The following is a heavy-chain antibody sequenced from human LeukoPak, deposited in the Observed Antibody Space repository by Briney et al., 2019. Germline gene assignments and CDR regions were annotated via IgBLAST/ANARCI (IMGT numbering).Heavy chain of an antibody. D-gene: IGHD3-3*01. J-gene: IGHJ4*02. V-gene: IGHV3-30-3*01. CDR2: ISYDGSNK. CDR1: GFTFSSYA. CDR3: AREGYYDFWSGYSKNFDY. Sequence: GGSLRLSCAASGFTFSSYAMHWVRQAPGKGLEWVAVISYDGSNKYYADYVKDRFTISRDNSKNTLYLQMNSLRAEDTAVYYCAREGYYDFWSGYSKNFDYWGQGTLVTVSS.